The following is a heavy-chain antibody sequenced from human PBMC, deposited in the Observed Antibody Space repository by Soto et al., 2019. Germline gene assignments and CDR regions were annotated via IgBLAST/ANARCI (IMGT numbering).Heavy chain of an antibody. CDR3: AGGYCNNGVCPPEGYDAFDI. Sequence: PGGSLRLSCAASGFTFSSYSMNWVRQAPGKGLEWVSYISSSSSTIYYADSVKGRFTISRDNAKNSLYLQMNSLRAEDTAVYYCAGGYCNNGVCPPEGYDAFDIWGQGTMVNVSS. J-gene: IGHJ3*02. D-gene: IGHD2-8*01. CDR1: GFTFSSYS. CDR2: ISSSSSTI. V-gene: IGHV3-48*01.